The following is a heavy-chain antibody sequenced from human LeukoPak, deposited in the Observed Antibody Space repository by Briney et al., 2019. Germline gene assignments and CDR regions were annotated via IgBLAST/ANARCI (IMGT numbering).Heavy chain of an antibody. J-gene: IGHJ4*02. D-gene: IGHD1/OR15-1a*01. Sequence: ASVKVSCTASGGTFSSYAISWVRQAPGQGLEWMGGIIPIFGTANYAPKFQGRVTITADESTSTAYMELSSLRSEDTAVYYCAREGEQQQTGYYFDYWGQGTLVTVSS. V-gene: IGHV1-69*13. CDR3: AREGEQQQTGYYFDY. CDR2: IIPIFGTA. CDR1: GGTFSSYA.